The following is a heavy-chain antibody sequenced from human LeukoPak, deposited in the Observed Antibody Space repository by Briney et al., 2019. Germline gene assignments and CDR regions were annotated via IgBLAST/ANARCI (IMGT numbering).Heavy chain of an antibody. CDR1: GYSLTDYY. Sequence: ATVKVSCKTSGYSLTDYYMHSGRQAPGQGLEWMGWINPNSGGTSAAQKFQGRVTMTRDTSITTVYMEVSWLTSDDTAIYYCERADRLHGGPYLIGPWGQGTLVTVSS. CDR3: ERADRLHGGPYLIGP. J-gene: IGHJ5*02. D-gene: IGHD2-21*01. V-gene: IGHV1-2*02. CDR2: INPNSGGT.